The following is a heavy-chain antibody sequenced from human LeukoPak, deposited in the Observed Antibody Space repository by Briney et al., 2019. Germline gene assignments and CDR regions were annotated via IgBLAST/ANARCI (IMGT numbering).Heavy chain of an antibody. CDR1: GGSISGYY. CDR2: IYYSGST. CDR3: ARLSKDTVVLPAAMAHYFDY. Sequence: SETLSLTCTASGGSISGYYWSWIRQPPGKGLQFIGYIYYSGSTNYNPSLESRVTISVDTSKNQFSLKLRSVTAADTAVYYCARLSKDTVVLPAAMAHYFDYWGQGTLVTVSS. D-gene: IGHD2-2*01. J-gene: IGHJ4*02. V-gene: IGHV4-59*08.